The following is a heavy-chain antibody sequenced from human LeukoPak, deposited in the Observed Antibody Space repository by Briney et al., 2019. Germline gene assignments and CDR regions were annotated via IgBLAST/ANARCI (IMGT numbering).Heavy chain of an antibody. V-gene: IGHV3-21*04. J-gene: IGHJ4*02. CDR1: GFTFSSYS. Sequence: GGSLRLSCAASGFTFSSYSMNWVRQAPGKGLEWVSSISSSSSYIYYADSVKGRFTISRDNAENSLYLQMNSLRAEDMALYYCAKGTYYYDSRFDYWGQGTLVTVSS. CDR2: ISSSSSYI. D-gene: IGHD3-22*01. CDR3: AKGTYYYDSRFDY.